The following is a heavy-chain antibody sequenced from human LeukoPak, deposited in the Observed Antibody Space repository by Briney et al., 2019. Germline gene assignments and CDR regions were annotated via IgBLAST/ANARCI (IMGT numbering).Heavy chain of an antibody. D-gene: IGHD4-17*01. Sequence: SETLSLTCAVSGGSISSFYWSWIRQPPGKGLEWIGYVFYTGDTNSNPSLKSRVTMSLDTSKNQLSLRLTSVTAADTAVYYCARSAPLDSYGDQNNYYYYYGMDVWGQGTTVTVSS. V-gene: IGHV4-59*08. CDR1: GGSISSFY. CDR2: VFYTGDT. J-gene: IGHJ6*02. CDR3: ARSAPLDSYGDQNNYYYYYGMDV.